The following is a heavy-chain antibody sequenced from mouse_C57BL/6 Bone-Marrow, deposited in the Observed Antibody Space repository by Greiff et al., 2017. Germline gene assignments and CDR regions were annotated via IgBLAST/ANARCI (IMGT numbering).Heavy chain of an antibody. V-gene: IGHV1-59*01. CDR3: ARREDY. Sequence: QVHVKQPGAELVRPGTSVKLSCKASGYTFTSYWMHWVKQRPGQGLEWIGVIDPSDSYTNYNQKFKGKATLTVDTSSSTAYMQLSSLTSEDSAVYYCARREDYWGQGTSVTVSS. CDR1: GYTFTSYW. CDR2: IDPSDSYT. J-gene: IGHJ4*01.